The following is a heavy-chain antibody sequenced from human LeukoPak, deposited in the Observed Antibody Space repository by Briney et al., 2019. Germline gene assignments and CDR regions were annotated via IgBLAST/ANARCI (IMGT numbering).Heavy chain of an antibody. J-gene: IGHJ4*02. CDR3: AKDLESLYYDSSGYFAGFDY. CDR2: IKQDGSER. CDR1: GFTFSNYW. Sequence: GGSLRLSRVASGFTFSNYWMSWVRQAPGRGLEWVANIKQDGSERYYVDSVKGRFTISRDNAKNSLYLQMNSLRAEDTAVYYCAKDLESLYYDSSGYFAGFDYWGQGTLVTVSS. V-gene: IGHV3-7*03. D-gene: IGHD3-22*01.